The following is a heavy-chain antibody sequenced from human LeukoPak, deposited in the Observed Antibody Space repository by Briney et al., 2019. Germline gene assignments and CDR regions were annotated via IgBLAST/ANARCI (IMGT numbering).Heavy chain of an antibody. CDR3: AKAPYSELLLIDF. D-gene: IGHD1-7*01. CDR2: ISYDGSNK. CDR1: GFTFSSYC. V-gene: IGHV3-30*18. Sequence: PGGSLRLSCAASGFTFSSYCMHWVRQAPGTGREWVAVISYDGSNKYYADSVKGRFTISRDNSKNTLYLQMNSLRAEDTAVYYCAKAPYSELLLIDFWGQGTLVTVSS. J-gene: IGHJ4*02.